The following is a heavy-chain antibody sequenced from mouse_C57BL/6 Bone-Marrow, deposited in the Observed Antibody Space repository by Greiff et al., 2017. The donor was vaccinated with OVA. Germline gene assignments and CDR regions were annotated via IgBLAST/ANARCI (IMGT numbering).Heavy chain of an antibody. CDR3: ARGGYSSGPNPCYYYAMDY. J-gene: IGHJ4*01. CDR2: IDPNSGGT. D-gene: IGHD3-2*02. CDR1: GYTFTSYW. V-gene: IGHV1-72*01. Sequence: QVQLQQPGAELVKPGASVKLSCKASGYTFTSYWMHWVKQRPGRGLEWIGRIDPNSGGTKYNEKFKSKATLTVDQPSSTAYMQLSSLTSEDSAVYYCARGGYSSGPNPCYYYAMDYWGQGTSVTVSS.